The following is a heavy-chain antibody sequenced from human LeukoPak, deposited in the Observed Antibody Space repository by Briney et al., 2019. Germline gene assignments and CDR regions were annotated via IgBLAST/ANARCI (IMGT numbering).Heavy chain of an antibody. V-gene: IGHV3-23*01. CDR3: AHRGGGTIRIAAFDI. CDR2: ISGDAADI. CDR1: GFTFRNDG. J-gene: IGHJ3*02. D-gene: IGHD3-3*01. Sequence: GGAPRLSCAASGFTFRNDGMSWGREAPGKGLGWVSAISGDAADIFFADSAKGGFTISRDNSKNTLYLQLNSLRAEDTAIYYCAHRGGGTIRIAAFDIWGQGTMVTVSS.